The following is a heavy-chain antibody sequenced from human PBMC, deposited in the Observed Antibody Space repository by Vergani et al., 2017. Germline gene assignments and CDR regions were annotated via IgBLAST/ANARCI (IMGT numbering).Heavy chain of an antibody. CDR2: ISSSSSYI. V-gene: IGHV3-21*01. D-gene: IGHD2-2*01. Sequence: EVQLVESGGGLVQPGGSLRLSCAASGFTFSSYSMNWVRQAPGKGLEWVSSISSSSSYIYYADSVKGRFTISRDNAKNALYLQMNSLRAEDTAVYYCARAYCSSTSCYGGYWGQGTLVTVSA. J-gene: IGHJ4*02. CDR3: ARAYCSSTSCYGGY. CDR1: GFTFSSYS.